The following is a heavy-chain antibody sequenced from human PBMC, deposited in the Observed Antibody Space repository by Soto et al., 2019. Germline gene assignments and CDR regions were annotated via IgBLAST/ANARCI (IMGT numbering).Heavy chain of an antibody. V-gene: IGHV5-10-1*01. D-gene: IGHD3-22*01. CDR2: IDPGNSYT. J-gene: IGHJ4*02. CDR1: GYTFTTYW. Sequence: PGESLKISCKGSGYTFTTYWITWVRQTPGKGLEWMGRIDPGNSYTSYNPSFQGHVTLSADMSISTAYLQWSGLKASDTAVYYCARDYTYYYDSSGPYYFDYWGQGTLVTVSS. CDR3: ARDYTYYYDSSGPYYFDY.